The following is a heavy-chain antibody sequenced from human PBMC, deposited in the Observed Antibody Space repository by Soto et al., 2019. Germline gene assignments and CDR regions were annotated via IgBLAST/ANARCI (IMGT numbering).Heavy chain of an antibody. CDR3: AKDMGARYSNYYYYYGMDV. CDR2: ISWDGGST. Sequence: RGSLRLSCAASGFTFDDYAMHWVRQAPGKGLEWVSLISWDGGSTYYADSVKGRFTISRDNSKNSLYLQMNSLRAEDTALYYCAKDMGARYSNYYYYYGMDVWGQGTTVTVSS. D-gene: IGHD4-4*01. J-gene: IGHJ6*02. CDR1: GFTFDDYA. V-gene: IGHV3-43D*03.